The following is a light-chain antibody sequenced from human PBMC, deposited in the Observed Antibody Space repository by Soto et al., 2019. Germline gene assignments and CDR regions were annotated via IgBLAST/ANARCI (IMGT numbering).Light chain of an antibody. J-gene: IGKJ4*01. CDR1: ESISSW. V-gene: IGKV1-5*01. Sequence: DIQMPQSPSTLSASVGDRVTITCRASESISSWLAWYQQKPGKAPKLLIYDASSLESGGPSMFSGSGSGTEFTLTISSMQPDDFATYYCQQYNIYTLTFGGGTKVEIK. CDR2: DAS. CDR3: QQYNIYTLT.